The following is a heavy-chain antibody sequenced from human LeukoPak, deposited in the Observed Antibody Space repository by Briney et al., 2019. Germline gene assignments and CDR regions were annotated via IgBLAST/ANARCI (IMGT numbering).Heavy chain of an antibody. V-gene: IGHV1-2*02. Sequence: ASVKVSCKASGYTFTDYYIHWVRQAPGQGLEWMGWINPNSGGTNYAQKFQGRVTMTRDTSTSTVYMELSSLRSEDTAVYYCARDATYYYGSGSYLDAFDIWGQGTMVTVSS. J-gene: IGHJ3*02. D-gene: IGHD3-10*01. CDR2: INPNSGGT. CDR1: GYTFTDYY. CDR3: ARDATYYYGSGSYLDAFDI.